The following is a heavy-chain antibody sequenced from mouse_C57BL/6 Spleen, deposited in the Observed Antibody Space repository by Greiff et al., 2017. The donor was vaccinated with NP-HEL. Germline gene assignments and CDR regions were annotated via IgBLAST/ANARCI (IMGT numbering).Heavy chain of an antibody. J-gene: IGHJ2*01. CDR1: GYTFTSYW. CDR3: ARNSHYCDYDRFDY. V-gene: IGHV1-50*01. D-gene: IGHD2-4*01. CDR2: IDPSDSYT. Sequence: VQLQQPGAELVKPGASVKLSCKASGYTFTSYWMQWVKQRPGQGLEWIGEIDPSDSYTNYNQKFKGKATLTVDTSSSTAYMQLSSLTSEDSAVYYCARNSHYCDYDRFDYWGQGTTLTVSS.